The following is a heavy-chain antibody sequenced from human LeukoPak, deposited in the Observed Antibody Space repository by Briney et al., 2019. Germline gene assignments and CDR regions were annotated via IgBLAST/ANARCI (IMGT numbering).Heavy chain of an antibody. V-gene: IGHV1-18*01. Sequence: ASVKVSCKASGYTFTSYGISWVRQAPGQGLEWMGWISAYNGNTNYAQKLQGRVTMTTDTSTSTAYMELRSLRSDDTAVYCCARDHNNGDYSDYWGQGTLVTVSS. CDR1: GYTFTSYG. J-gene: IGHJ4*02. D-gene: IGHD1/OR15-1a*01. CDR3: ARDHNNGDYSDY. CDR2: ISAYNGNT.